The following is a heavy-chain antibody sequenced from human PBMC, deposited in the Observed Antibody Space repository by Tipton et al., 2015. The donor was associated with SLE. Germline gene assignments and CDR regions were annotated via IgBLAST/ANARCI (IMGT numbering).Heavy chain of an antibody. CDR1: GGSISSYY. D-gene: IGHD3-10*01. CDR3: ARSADYGVFDY. V-gene: IGHV4-59*01. Sequence: GLVKPSETLSLTCTVSGGSISSYYWSWIRQPPGKGLEWIGYIYYSGSTNYNPSLKSRVTISVDTSKNQFSLKLSSVTAADTAVYYCARSADYGVFDYWGQGTLVTVSS. J-gene: IGHJ4*02. CDR2: IYYSGST.